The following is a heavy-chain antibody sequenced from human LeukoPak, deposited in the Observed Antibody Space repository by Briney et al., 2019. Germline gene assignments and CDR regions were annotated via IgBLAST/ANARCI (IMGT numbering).Heavy chain of an antibody. CDR3: AKRPSLLGLHPVGDY. Sequence: GGSLRLSCAASGFTFSSYWMSWVRQAPGKGLEWVSAISGSGGSTYYADSVKGRFTISRDNSKNTLYLQMNSLRAEDTAVYYCAKRPSLLGLHPVGDYWGQGTLVTVSS. J-gene: IGHJ4*02. D-gene: IGHD4-11*01. V-gene: IGHV3-23*01. CDR2: ISGSGGST. CDR1: GFTFSSYW.